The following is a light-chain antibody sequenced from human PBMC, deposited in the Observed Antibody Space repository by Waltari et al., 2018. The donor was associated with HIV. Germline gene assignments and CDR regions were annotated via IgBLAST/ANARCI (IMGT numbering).Light chain of an antibody. V-gene: IGKV3-20*01. J-gene: IGKJ1*01. Sequence: IVLTQSPGTLSLSPGERATLSCRASPSVSSRYLAWYQQKPGQAPMLLIYGASSRATGIPDRFSGSGSGTDFTLTISRLEPEDFAVYYCQQYGSSPKTFGQGTKVEIK. CDR2: GAS. CDR1: PSVSSRY. CDR3: QQYGSSPKT.